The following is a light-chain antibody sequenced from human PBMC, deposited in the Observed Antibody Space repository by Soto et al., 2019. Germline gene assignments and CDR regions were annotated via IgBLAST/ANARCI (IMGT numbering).Light chain of an antibody. CDR1: SSNIGAGYD. J-gene: IGLJ1*01. Sequence: QAVVTQPPSVSGAPGQRVTISCTGSSSNIGAGYDVHWYHQLPGTAPKLLIYGNSNRPSGVPDRFSGSKSGTSASLAITGFQAEDDADYYCQSSDSSLSALYVFGTGTKLTVL. CDR3: QSSDSSLSALYV. V-gene: IGLV1-40*01. CDR2: GNS.